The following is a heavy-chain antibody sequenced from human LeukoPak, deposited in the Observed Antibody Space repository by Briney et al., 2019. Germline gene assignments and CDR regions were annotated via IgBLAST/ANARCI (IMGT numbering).Heavy chain of an antibody. CDR1: GFTFDDYA. J-gene: IGHJ4*02. V-gene: IGHV3-9*01. D-gene: IGHD3-16*01. CDR2: ISWNSGSI. CDR3: VRGGVDY. Sequence: PGRSLRLSCAASGFTFDDYAMHWVRQAPGKGLEWVSGISWNSGSIGYADSVKGRFTISRDNAKNTVYLQMNSLRVEDTAVYYCVRGGVDYWGQGTLVTVSS.